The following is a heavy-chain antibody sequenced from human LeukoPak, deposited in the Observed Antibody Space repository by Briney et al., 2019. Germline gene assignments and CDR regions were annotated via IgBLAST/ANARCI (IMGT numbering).Heavy chain of an antibody. D-gene: IGHD3-22*01. CDR2: ISYDGSNK. V-gene: IGHV3-30*14. Sequence: GRSLRLSCAASGFTFSSYAMHWVRQAPGKGLEWVAVISYDGSNKYYADSVKGRFTISRDNSKNTLYLQMNSLRAEDTAVYYCARLDSSAYYSEYWGQGTLVTVSS. CDR3: ARLDSSAYYSEY. J-gene: IGHJ4*02. CDR1: GFTFSSYA.